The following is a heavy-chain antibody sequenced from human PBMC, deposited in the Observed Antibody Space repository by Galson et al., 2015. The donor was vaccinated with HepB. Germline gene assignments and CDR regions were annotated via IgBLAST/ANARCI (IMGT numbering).Heavy chain of an antibody. D-gene: IGHD6-13*01. V-gene: IGHV1-69*13. CDR1: GGTFSSXA. Sequence: SVKVSCKASGGTFSSXAISWVRQAPGQGLEWMGGIIPFFGTANYAQKFQGRVTITADESTSTAYMELSSLRSEDTAVYYCARPYSSSWLGWFDPWGQGTLVTVSS. CDR3: ARPYSSSWLGWFDP. J-gene: IGHJ5*02. CDR2: IIPFFGTA.